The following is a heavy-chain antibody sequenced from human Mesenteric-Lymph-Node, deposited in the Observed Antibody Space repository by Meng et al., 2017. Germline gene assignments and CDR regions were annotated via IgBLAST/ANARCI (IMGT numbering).Heavy chain of an antibody. CDR3: AIDNWEKKSNNWYFYGMDV. Sequence: GSLRLSCAVSGGSIDSSNRWTCVRQPPGKGLEWIGKTYHSGSPNYNPSLNSRVTIAVDKSKNQFALRLSSVTAADTAVYYCAIDNWEKKSNNWYFYGMDVWGQETTVTVSS. CDR2: TYHSGSP. CDR1: GGSIDSSNR. D-gene: IGHD1-26*01. J-gene: IGHJ6*02. V-gene: IGHV4-4*02.